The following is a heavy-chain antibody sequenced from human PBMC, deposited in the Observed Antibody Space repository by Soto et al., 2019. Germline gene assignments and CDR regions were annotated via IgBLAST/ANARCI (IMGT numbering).Heavy chain of an antibody. V-gene: IGHV4-61*01. CDR2: MYYSGST. CDR3: ARGQGPGSIHTWFDP. D-gene: IGHD1-1*01. CDR1: GGSVNNDNYY. J-gene: IGHJ5*02. Sequence: PSETLSLTCSVSGGSVNNDNYYWNWFRQPPGKGLERIANMYYSGSTNYNPSLKSRVAVSLDTSKNQFSLKVYSVTAADTAVYFCARGQGPGSIHTWFDPWGQGTLVTVSS.